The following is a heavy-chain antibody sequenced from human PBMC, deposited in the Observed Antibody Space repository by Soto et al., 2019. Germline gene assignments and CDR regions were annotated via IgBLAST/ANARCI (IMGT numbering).Heavy chain of an antibody. V-gene: IGHV4-4*02. Sequence: SETLSLTCAVSGGSIISSSWWSWVRQPPGKGLEWIGEIYHSGSTNYNPSLKSRVTISVDKSKNQFSLKLSSVTAADTAVYYCARAPQRGRVAVAGFDYWGQGTLVTVSS. CDR3: ARAPQRGRVAVAGFDY. CDR1: GGSIISSSW. J-gene: IGHJ4*02. D-gene: IGHD6-19*01. CDR2: IYHSGST.